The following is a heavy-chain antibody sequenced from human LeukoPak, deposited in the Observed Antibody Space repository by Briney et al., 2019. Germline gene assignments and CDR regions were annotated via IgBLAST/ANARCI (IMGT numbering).Heavy chain of an antibody. CDR3: AKNWGSSWYYFDY. CDR2: IGSDNKP. Sequence: GGSLRLSCEASGFTFSAYAMTWVRQAPGKGLEWVSSIGSDNKPHYSESVKGRFTISRDNSKNTLYLQMDSLRADDTAVYYCAKNWGSSWYYFDYWGQGTLVTVSS. V-gene: IGHV3-23*05. J-gene: IGHJ4*02. CDR1: GFTFSAYA. D-gene: IGHD6-13*01.